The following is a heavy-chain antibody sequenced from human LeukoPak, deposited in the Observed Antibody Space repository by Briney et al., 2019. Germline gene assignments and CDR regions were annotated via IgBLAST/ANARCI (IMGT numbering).Heavy chain of an antibody. CDR3: ARDGIVGATAFDH. D-gene: IGHD1-26*01. CDR1: GFTFSSYE. Sequence: GGSLRLSCAASGFTFSSYEMNWVRQAPGKGLEWVSYISTSGSTKYYADSVKGRFTISRDNAKNALYLQMNSLRAEDTAVYYCARDGIVGATAFDHWGQGTLVTVSS. J-gene: IGHJ4*02. V-gene: IGHV3-48*03. CDR2: ISTSGSTK.